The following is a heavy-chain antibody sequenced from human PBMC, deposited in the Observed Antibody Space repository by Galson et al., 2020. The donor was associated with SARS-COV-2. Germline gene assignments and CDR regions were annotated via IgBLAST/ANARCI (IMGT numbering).Heavy chain of an antibody. J-gene: IGHJ4*02. D-gene: IGHD1-26*01. V-gene: IGHV3-23*01. CDR1: GFTFSSYA. CDR3: AKDRLAIVGATTFDY. CDR2: ISGSGGST. Sequence: GGSLRLSCAASGFTFSSYAMSWVRQAPGKGLEWVSAISGSGGSTYYADSVKGRFTISRDNSKNTLYLQMNSLRAEDTAVYYCAKDRLAIVGATTFDYWGQGTLVTVSS.